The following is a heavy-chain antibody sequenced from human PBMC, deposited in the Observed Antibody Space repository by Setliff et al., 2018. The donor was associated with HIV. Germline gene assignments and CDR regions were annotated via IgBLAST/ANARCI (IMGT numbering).Heavy chain of an antibody. CDR2: IYTRGST. Sequence: PSETLSLTCTVSGGSISSGSYYWSWIRQPAGKGLEWIGRIYTRGSTNYNPSLKSRVTISVDTSKNQFSLKLNSVTAADTAVYYCATFDYYDSSGFYYGGGHWGQGTLVTVSS. CDR1: GGSISSGSYY. D-gene: IGHD3-22*01. J-gene: IGHJ4*02. CDR3: ATFDYYDSSGFYYGGGH. V-gene: IGHV4-61*02.